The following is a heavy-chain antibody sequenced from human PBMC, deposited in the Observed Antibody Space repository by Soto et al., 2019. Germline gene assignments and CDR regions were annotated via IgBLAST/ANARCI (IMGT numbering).Heavy chain of an antibody. V-gene: IGHV3-30-3*01. CDR2: ISYDGSNK. J-gene: IGHJ4*02. CDR1: GFTFSSYD. CDR3: ATPLEVRGASFDY. D-gene: IGHD3-10*01. Sequence: VQLVESGGGLVQPGGSLRLSCAASGFTFSSYDMHWVRQAPGKGLEWVAVISYDGSNKYYADSVKGRFTISRDNSKNTLYLQMNSLRAEDTAVYYCATPLEVRGASFDYWGQGTLVTVSS.